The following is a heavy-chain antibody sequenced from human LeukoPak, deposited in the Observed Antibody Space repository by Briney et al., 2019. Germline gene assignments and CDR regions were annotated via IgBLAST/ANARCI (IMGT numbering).Heavy chain of an antibody. CDR1: GYTLTELS. Sequence: RASVKVSCKVSGYTLTELSMHWVRQAPGKGLEWMGGFDPEDGETIYAQKFQGRVTMTEDTSTDTAYMELSSLRSEDTAVYYCATDKPAGNWNYETGRFDYWGQGTLVTVSS. D-gene: IGHD1-7*01. V-gene: IGHV1-24*01. CDR3: ATDKPAGNWNYETGRFDY. CDR2: FDPEDGET. J-gene: IGHJ4*02.